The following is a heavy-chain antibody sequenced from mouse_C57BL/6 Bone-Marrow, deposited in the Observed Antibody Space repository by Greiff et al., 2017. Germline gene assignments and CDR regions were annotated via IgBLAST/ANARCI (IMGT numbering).Heavy chain of an antibody. J-gene: IGHJ2*01. CDR3: ARSPTGTGDY. D-gene: IGHD4-1*02. CDR2: IDPSDSYT. V-gene: IGHV1-69*01. CDR1: GYTFTSYC. Sequence: QVQLQQPGAELVMPGASVKLSCKASGYTFTSYCMHWVKQRPGQGLEWIGEIDPSDSYTNYNQKFKGKSTLTVDKSSSTAYMQLSSLTSEEAAVYYCARSPTGTGDYWGQGTTLTVSS.